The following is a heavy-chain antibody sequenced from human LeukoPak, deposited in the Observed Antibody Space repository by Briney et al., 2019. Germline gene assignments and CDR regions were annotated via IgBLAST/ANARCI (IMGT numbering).Heavy chain of an antibody. J-gene: IGHJ3*02. D-gene: IGHD3-22*01. CDR1: GGSISSGSYY. CDR2: IYTSGST. V-gene: IGHV4-61*02. Sequence: SETLSLTCTVSGGSISSGSYYWSWIRQPAGKGLEWIGRIYTSGSTNYNPSLKSRVTISVDTSKNQFSLKLSSVTAADTAVYYCAREWGVVVALTDASDIWGQGTMVTVSS. CDR3: AREWGVVVALTDASDI.